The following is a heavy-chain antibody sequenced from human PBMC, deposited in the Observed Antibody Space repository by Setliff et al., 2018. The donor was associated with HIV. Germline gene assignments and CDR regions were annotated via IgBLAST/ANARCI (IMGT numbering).Heavy chain of an antibody. D-gene: IGHD5-12*01. J-gene: IGHJ4*02. Sequence: SETLSLTCSVSGVSVIGYYWTWMRQPPGKGLEWIANVFYGGGTTHNYNPSLKSRVTISTDTPKNQFSLNVRSVTAADTAVYFCAKSSPSIGYISDHWGQGTLVTVSS. CDR3: AKSSPSIGYISDH. CDR2: VFYGGGTTH. CDR1: GVSVIGYY. V-gene: IGHV4-59*02.